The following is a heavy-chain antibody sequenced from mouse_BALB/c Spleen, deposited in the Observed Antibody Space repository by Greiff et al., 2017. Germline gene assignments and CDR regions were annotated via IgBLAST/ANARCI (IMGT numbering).Heavy chain of an antibody. J-gene: IGHJ4*01. CDR2: IWTGGGT. CDR1: GFSLTSYD. V-gene: IGHV2-9-2*01. CDR3: VRDGDGYYYAMDY. D-gene: IGHD2-3*01. Sequence: QVQLKESGPGLVAPSQSLSITCTVSGFSLTSYDISWIRQPPGKGLEWLGVIWTGGGTNYTSAFMSRLSISKDNSKSQVFLKMNSLQTDDTAIYYWVRDGDGYYYAMDYWGQGTSVTVSS.